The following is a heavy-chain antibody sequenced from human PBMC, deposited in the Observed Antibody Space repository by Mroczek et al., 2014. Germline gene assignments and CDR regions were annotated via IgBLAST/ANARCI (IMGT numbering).Heavy chain of an antibody. V-gene: IGHV3-15*01. CDR3: TTEPLVGATRAVEGAFDY. Sequence: ESGGGLVKPGGGPFRLSCAASGFTFSNAWMSWVRQAPGKGLEWVGRIKSKTDGGTTDYAAPVKGRFTISRDDSKNTLYLQMNSLKTEDTAVYYCTTEPLVGATRAVEGAFDYWGQGTLVTVSS. CDR2: IKSKTDGGTT. CDR1: GFTFSNAW. D-gene: IGHD1-26*01. J-gene: IGHJ4*02.